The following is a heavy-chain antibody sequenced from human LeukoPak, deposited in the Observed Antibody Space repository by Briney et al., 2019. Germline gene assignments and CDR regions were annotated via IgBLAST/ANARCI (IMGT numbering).Heavy chain of an antibody. CDR2: ISPNGVIT. Sequence: GGSLRLSCAASGFTFSSHGMNWVRQAPGKGLGWVSGISPNGVITYYADSVKGRFTISRDNSKGTVYLQMNSLRPEDTAVYYCAKDDAWLQYGNWGRGTLVTVSS. CDR3: AKDDAWLQYGN. J-gene: IGHJ4*02. D-gene: IGHD5-24*01. V-gene: IGHV3-23*01. CDR1: GFTFSSHG.